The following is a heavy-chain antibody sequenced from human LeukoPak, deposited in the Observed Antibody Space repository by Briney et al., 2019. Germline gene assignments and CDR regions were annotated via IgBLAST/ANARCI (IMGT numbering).Heavy chain of an antibody. CDR1: GGSISSYY. D-gene: IGHD3-10*01. CDR3: ARDYSGSRSRYNYMDV. J-gene: IGHJ6*03. Sequence: SETLSLTCTVSGGSISSYYWSWIRQPAGKGLEWIGRIYSSGSPNYYPSLKSRVTMSVDTSKNQFSLKLSSVTAADTAVYYCARDYSGSRSRYNYMDVWGKGTTVTVSS. CDR2: IYSSGSP. V-gene: IGHV4-4*07.